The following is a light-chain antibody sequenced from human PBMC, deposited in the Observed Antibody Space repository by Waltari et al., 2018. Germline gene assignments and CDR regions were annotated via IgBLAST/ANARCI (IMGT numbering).Light chain of an antibody. J-gene: IGKJ4*01. CDR1: QSVSSSY. CDR2: GAS. V-gene: IGKV3-20*01. Sequence: ESVLTQSPGTLSLSPGERATLSCRASQSVSSSYLAWYQQKPGQAPRLLIYGASNRATGIPDRFSGSGSGTDFTLTISRLEPEDFAVYYCQQYLTSPPKLTFGGGTKVEIK. CDR3: QQYLTSPPKLT.